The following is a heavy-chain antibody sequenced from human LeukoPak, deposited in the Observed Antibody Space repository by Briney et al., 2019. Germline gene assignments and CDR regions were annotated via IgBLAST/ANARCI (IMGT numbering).Heavy chain of an antibody. CDR3: ARDERYDCVWGSYRPKGNY. CDR1: GYTFTSYG. J-gene: IGHJ4*02. V-gene: IGHV1-18*01. D-gene: IGHD3-16*02. Sequence: ASVKVSCKASGYTFTSYGISWVRQAPGQGLGWMGWISAYNGNTNYAQTLQGRVTITTDTTTSTAYMELRSLRSDGTAVYYCARDERYDCVWGSYRPKGNYWGQGTLVTVSS. CDR2: ISAYNGNT.